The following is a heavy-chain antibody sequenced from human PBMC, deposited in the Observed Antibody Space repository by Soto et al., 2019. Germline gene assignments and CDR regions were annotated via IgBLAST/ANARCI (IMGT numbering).Heavy chain of an antibody. CDR3: ARDQSSGWLAGWPGGY. CDR1: GFTFSSYS. CDR2: ISSSSSTI. V-gene: IGHV3-48*02. D-gene: IGHD6-19*01. J-gene: IGHJ4*02. Sequence: EVQLVESGGGLVQPGGSLRLSCAASGFTFSSYSMNWVRQAPGKGLEWVSYISSSSSTIYYADSVKGRFTISRDNAKISLYLQMNSLRDEDTAVYYCARDQSSGWLAGWPGGYWGQGTLVTVSS.